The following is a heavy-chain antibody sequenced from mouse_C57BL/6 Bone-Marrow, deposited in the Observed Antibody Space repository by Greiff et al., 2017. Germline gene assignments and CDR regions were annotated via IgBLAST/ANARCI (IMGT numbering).Heavy chain of an antibody. D-gene: IGHD2-2*01. Sequence: QVQLQQSGPGLVQPSQSLSITCTASGFSFTSYGVHWVRQSPGKGLEWLGVICSGGSTDYNAAFMSRLIITEDNSKSQVVLKRNSMQADDTAKYYAAKGGYLYAMDYWGQGTSVTVSS. V-gene: IGHV2-5*01. J-gene: IGHJ4*01. CDR1: GFSFTSYG. CDR3: AKGGYLYAMDY. CDR2: ICSGGST.